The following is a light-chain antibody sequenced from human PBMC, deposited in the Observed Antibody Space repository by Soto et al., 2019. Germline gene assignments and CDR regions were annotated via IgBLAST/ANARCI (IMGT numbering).Light chain of an antibody. V-gene: IGKV4-1*01. J-gene: IGKJ1*01. CDR1: QSVLYSSNNKNY. Sequence: DIVMTQSPDSLAVSLGERATINCKSSQSVLYSSNNKNYLAWYQQKPGQPPKLLIYWASTRESGVPDRFSGSGSWTDFTLTISSLQAEDGTVDYCQQYYSTPQTFGHGTKVEIK. CDR2: WAS. CDR3: QQYYSTPQT.